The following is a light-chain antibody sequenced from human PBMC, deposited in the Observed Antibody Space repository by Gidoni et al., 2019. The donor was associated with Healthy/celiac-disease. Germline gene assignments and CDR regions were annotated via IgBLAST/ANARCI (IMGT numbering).Light chain of an antibody. CDR2: SNN. CDR3: AAWDDSLNGWV. Sequence: QSVLTQPPSASGTPGQRVTISCSGSSSNIGSNTVHWSHQPPGTAPKLLIYSNNHRPSGVPDRFSGSKSGTSASLAISGLQSEDEADYYCAAWDDSLNGWVFGGGTKLTVL. CDR1: SSNIGSNT. J-gene: IGLJ3*02. V-gene: IGLV1-44*01.